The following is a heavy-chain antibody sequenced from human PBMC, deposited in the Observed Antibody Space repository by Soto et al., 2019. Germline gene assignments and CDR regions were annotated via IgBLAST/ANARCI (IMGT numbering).Heavy chain of an antibody. D-gene: IGHD5-18*01. J-gene: IGHJ4*02. CDR3: ARDWGYSPDY. V-gene: IGHV3-74*01. CDR1: GFTFSSSW. Sequence: EVELVESGGGLVQPGGSLRLSCAASGFTFSSSWMHWVRQAPGNGLVWVSYINGDGSETRYADSVKGRFTISRDNAKNTLYLQMNSLRAEDTALYYCARDWGYSPDYWGQGTLVTVSS. CDR2: INGDGSET.